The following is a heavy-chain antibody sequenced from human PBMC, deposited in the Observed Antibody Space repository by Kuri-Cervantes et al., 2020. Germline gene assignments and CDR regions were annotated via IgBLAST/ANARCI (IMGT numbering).Heavy chain of an antibody. CDR3: ARDLEGYDWGGMDV. CDR1: GFTFSDYY. D-gene: IGHD5-12*01. CDR2: ISSSGSTI. Sequence: LSLTCAASGFTFSDYYMSWIRQAPGKGLEWVSYISSSGSTIYYADSVKGRFTISRDNAKNSLYLQMNSLRAEDTAVYYCARDLEGYDWGGMDVWGQGTTVTVSS. V-gene: IGHV3-11*04. J-gene: IGHJ6*02.